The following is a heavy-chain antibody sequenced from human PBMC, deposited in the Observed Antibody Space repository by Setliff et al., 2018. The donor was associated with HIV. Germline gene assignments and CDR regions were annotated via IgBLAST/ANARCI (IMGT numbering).Heavy chain of an antibody. CDR2: VHPVDSDV. CDR1: GYIFTGYW. D-gene: IGHD3-22*01. J-gene: IGHJ3*01. CDR3: ARIGDTSGYYFYIFDL. Sequence: GESLKISCQGSGYIFTGYWVGWVRQMAGKGLEWMGMVHPVDSDVRYSPSFEGQVTISADKSTSTAYLQWTGLKASGTAMYYCARIGDTSGYYFYIFDLWGQGTMVTVSS. V-gene: IGHV5-51*01.